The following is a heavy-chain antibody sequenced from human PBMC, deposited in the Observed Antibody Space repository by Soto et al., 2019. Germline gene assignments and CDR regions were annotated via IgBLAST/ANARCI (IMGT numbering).Heavy chain of an antibody. J-gene: IGHJ5*02. V-gene: IGHV4-31*03. CDR1: GGSISGEGYY. Sequence: QVQLQESGPGLVEPSQTLSLTCTVSGGSISGEGYYWSWIRQYSGRGLEWIGYIHYSGSTYSNPSLKRRVTMSVDTSKTKFFPKLTSVAAADTAGDYCAGAWTATAGCANWFERWGEGTLVTVSS. D-gene: IGHD6-13*01. CDR3: AGAWTATAGCANWFER. CDR2: IHYSGST.